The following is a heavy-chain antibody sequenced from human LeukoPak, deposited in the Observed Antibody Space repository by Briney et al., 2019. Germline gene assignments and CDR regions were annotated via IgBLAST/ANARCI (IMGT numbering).Heavy chain of an antibody. CDR3: AIDLAGDGGYSYGMVDY. CDR2: TYYRSKWYN. Sequence: SQTLSLTCAISGDSVSSNSATWNWIRQSPSRGLEWLGRTYYRSKWYNDYAESVKSRITINLDTSKNQFSLQLNAVTPEDTAVYFCAIDLAGDGGYSYGMVDYWGQGTLVTVSS. V-gene: IGHV6-1*01. J-gene: IGHJ4*02. D-gene: IGHD5-18*01. CDR1: GDSVSSNSAT.